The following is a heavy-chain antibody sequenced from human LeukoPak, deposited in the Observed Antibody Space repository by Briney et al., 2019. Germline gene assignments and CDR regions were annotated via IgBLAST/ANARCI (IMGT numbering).Heavy chain of an antibody. CDR3: ARMGAGLNWFDP. CDR1: GYSTSSGYY. V-gene: IGHV4-38-2*01. J-gene: IGHJ5*02. Sequence: SETLSLTCGVSGYSTSSGYYWAWIRQPPGKGLEWVATVYHSGTTYYNPSLKSRVMILIDTSKNQFSLKLNSVTAADTAVYYCARMGAGLNWFDPWGQGTLVTVSS. D-gene: IGHD6-19*01. CDR2: VYHSGTT.